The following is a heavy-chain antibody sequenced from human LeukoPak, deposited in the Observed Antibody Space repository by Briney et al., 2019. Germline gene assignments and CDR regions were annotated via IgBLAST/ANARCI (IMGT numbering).Heavy chain of an antibody. CDR1: GVSISSYY. V-gene: IGHV4-59*01. Sequence: SETLSLTCTVSGVSISSYYWSWIRQPPGKGLEWIGYIYYSGTTNYNPSLKSRVTISVDTSKNQFSLKVNSVTAADTAVYYCVRSKSGTYGWFDPWGQGTLVTVSS. J-gene: IGHJ5*02. CDR3: VRSKSGTYGWFDP. D-gene: IGHD4-17*01. CDR2: IYYSGTT.